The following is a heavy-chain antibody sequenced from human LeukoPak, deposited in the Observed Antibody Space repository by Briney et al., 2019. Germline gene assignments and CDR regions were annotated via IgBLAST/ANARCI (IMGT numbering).Heavy chain of an antibody. J-gene: IGHJ4*02. D-gene: IGHD4-17*01. CDR3: ARGDGDYVGYYFDY. V-gene: IGHV4-39*01. Sequence: SETLSLTCTVSGGSISSSSYYWGWIRQPPGKGLEWIGSIYYSGSTYYNPSLKSRVTISVDTSKNQFSLKLSSVTAADTAVYYCARGDGDYVGYYFDYWGQGTLVTVSS. CDR1: GGSISSSSYY. CDR2: IYYSGST.